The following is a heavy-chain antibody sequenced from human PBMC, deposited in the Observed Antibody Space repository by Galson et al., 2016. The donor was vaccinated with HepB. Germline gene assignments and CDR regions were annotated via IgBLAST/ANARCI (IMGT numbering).Heavy chain of an antibody. V-gene: IGHV3-23*01. D-gene: IGHD1-26*01. CDR3: AKAMGPTRGVRFDY. CDR1: GFTFGSYG. J-gene: IGHJ4*02. CDR2: ISRRGDST. Sequence: SLRLSCAASGFTFGSYGMTWVRQPPGKGLECVASISRRGDSTDYADSVRGRFTISRDNSENTLYLQMNSLRAEDTAVYYCAKAMGPTRGVRFDYWGQGALVTVSA.